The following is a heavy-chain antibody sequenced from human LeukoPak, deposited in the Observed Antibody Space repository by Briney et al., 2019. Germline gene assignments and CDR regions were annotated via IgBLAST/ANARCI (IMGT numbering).Heavy chain of an antibody. Sequence: SETLSLTCTISGGSISSYYWSWIRQPPGKGLEWIGYIYYSGSTNYNPSLKSRVTISVDTSKNQFSLKLSSVTAADTAVYYCARVNPTGTDIDYWGQGTLVTVSS. V-gene: IGHV4-59*01. J-gene: IGHJ4*02. CDR2: IYYSGST. CDR3: ARVNPTGTDIDY. D-gene: IGHD1-1*01. CDR1: GGSISSYY.